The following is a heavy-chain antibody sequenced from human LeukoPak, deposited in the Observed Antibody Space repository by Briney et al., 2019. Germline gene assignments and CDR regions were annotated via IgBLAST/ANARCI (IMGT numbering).Heavy chain of an antibody. D-gene: IGHD2-2*02. CDR3: ARDPSLYCSSTSCYKEAVPGMDV. CDR2: ISSSSSYI. CDR1: GFTFSTYR. V-gene: IGHV3-21*01. Sequence: GGSLRLSCAASGFTFSTYRMNWVRQAPGKGLEGVSSISSSSSYIYYADSVKGRFTISRDNSKNSMYLKMNSLRVEDTAVYYCARDPSLYCSSTSCYKEAVPGMDVWGQGTTVTVSS. J-gene: IGHJ6*02.